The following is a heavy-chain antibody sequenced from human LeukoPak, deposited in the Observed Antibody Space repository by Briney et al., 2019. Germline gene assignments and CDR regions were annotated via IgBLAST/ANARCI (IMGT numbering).Heavy chain of an antibody. Sequence: SETLSLTCTVSGGSVRGYYWTWIRQAPGKGLEFVAYIYYSGSTNYNPSLKSRVSTSLDTSTNQFSLSLTSVTATDTATYYCARLVQKASGLYDYYYFMDAWGSGTPVTVSS. CDR1: GGSVRGYY. D-gene: IGHD5/OR15-5a*01. CDR3: ARLVQKASGLYDYYYFMDA. CDR2: IYYSGST. V-gene: IGHV4-59*08. J-gene: IGHJ6*04.